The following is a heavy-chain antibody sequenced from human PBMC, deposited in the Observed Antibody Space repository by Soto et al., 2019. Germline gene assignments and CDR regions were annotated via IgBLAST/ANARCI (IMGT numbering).Heavy chain of an antibody. V-gene: IGHV5-51*01. CDR2: IYPGDSDT. Sequence: GESLKISCKGSGYSFTSYWIGWVRQMPGKGLEWMGIIYPGDSDTRYSPSFQGQVTISADKSISTAYLQWSSLKASDTAMYYCARRYGYYYDSSGYSFDYWGQGTLVTVSS. CDR1: GYSFTSYW. J-gene: IGHJ4*02. CDR3: ARRYGYYYDSSGYSFDY. D-gene: IGHD3-22*01.